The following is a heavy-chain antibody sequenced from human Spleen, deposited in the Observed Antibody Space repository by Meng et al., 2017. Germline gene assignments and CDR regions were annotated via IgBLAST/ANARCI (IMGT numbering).Heavy chain of an antibody. CDR2: IIADVNSV. V-gene: IGHV3-74*01. CDR3: AKLDTAMANYYYYGMDV. CDR1: GITVSSHW. Sequence: EGSLRLSCAASGITVSSHWMHWVRQAPGKGLVWVSHIIADVNSVNYAGFVKGRFTISRDNSKNTLYLQMNSLRAEDTAVYYCAKLDTAMANYYYYGMDVWGQGTTVTVSS. J-gene: IGHJ6*02. D-gene: IGHD5-18*01.